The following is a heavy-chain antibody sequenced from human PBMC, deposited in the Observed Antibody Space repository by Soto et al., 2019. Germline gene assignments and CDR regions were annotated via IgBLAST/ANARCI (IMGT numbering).Heavy chain of an antibody. CDR3: AREPDYGDLDYYGMDV. CDR1: GGTFSSYT. V-gene: IGHV1-69*08. CDR2: IIPILGIA. D-gene: IGHD4-17*01. Sequence: QVQLVQSGAEVKKPGSSVKVSCKASGGTFSSYTISWVRQAPGQGLEWMGRIIPILGIANYAQKFQGRVTITADKSTSTAYMERSSLRSEDTAVYYCAREPDYGDLDYYGMDVWGQGTTVTVSS. J-gene: IGHJ6*02.